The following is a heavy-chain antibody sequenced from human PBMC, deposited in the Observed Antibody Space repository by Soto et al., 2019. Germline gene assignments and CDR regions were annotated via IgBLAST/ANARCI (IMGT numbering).Heavy chain of an antibody. CDR3: AGVASFRGMDV. CDR1: GNRVSINSAA. CDR2: TYYRSKWYN. Sequence: SQALWLTYVISGNRVSINSAACIWIRQSPSRGLEWLGRTYYRSKWYNDYAVSVKSRITINPDTSKNQFSLHLDSVIPEDTAVYYCAGVASFRGMDVWGQGTPVTVSS. J-gene: IGHJ6*02. D-gene: IGHD2-21*01. V-gene: IGHV6-1*01.